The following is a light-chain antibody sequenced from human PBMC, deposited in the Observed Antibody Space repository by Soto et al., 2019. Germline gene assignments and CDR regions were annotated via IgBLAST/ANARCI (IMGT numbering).Light chain of an antibody. Sequence: AIQMTQSTSSLSASVGDRIAITCRASQDIGNDLGWYQQKPGKAPKVLIYAASNLHSGVPSRFSGSRSGADFTLTISGLQPEDFATYYCLQDHDDSWAFGQGTKVDIK. V-gene: IGKV1-6*01. CDR2: AAS. CDR3: LQDHDDSWA. CDR1: QDIGND. J-gene: IGKJ1*01.